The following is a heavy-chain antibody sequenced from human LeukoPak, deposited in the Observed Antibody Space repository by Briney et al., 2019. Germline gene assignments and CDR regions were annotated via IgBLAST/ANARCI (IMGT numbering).Heavy chain of an antibody. D-gene: IGHD4-17*01. Sequence: SETLSLTCTVSGGSISSYYWSWIRQPPGKGLEWIGYIYYSGSTYYNPSLKSRVTISVDTSKNQFSLKLSSVTAADTAVYYCARDVTTHFDYWGQGTLVTVSS. CDR3: ARDVTTHFDY. J-gene: IGHJ4*02. V-gene: IGHV4-30-4*01. CDR2: IYYSGST. CDR1: GGSISSYY.